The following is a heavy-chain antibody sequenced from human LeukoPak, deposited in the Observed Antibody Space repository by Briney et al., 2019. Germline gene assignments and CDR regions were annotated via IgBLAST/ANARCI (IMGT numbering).Heavy chain of an antibody. V-gene: IGHV4-59*12. J-gene: IGHJ4*02. CDR3: ASDTGNY. D-gene: IGHD3-10*01. CDR2: VYYSGST. CDR1: GVSIRSYY. Sequence: SETLSLTCSVSGVSIRSYYWSWIRQPPGKGLNWIGYVYYSGSTNYNPSLKSRVTISVDMSKNQFSLKLSSVTAADTAVYYCASDTGNYWGQGTLVTVSS.